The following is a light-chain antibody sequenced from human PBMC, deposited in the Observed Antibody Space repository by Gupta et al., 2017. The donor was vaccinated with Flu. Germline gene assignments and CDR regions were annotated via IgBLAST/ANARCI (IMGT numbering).Light chain of an antibody. V-gene: IGKV1-5*03. CDR2: KAS. J-gene: IGKJ2*01. Sequence: DIQMTQSPSTLSASVGDRVTITCRASQSISSWLAWYQQKPGKAPKLLIYKASSLESGVPSRFSGSGSGTEFTLTISSLQPDDFATYYCQQDNSYPSNFGQGTKVEIK. CDR1: QSISSW. CDR3: QQDNSYPSN.